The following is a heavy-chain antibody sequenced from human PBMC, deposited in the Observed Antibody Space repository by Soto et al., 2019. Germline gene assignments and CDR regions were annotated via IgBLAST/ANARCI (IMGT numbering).Heavy chain of an antibody. Sequence: EVQLVESGGGLVQPGGSLRLSCAASGFTVSSNYMSWVRQAPGKGLERVSVIYSGGSTYYADSVKGRFTISRHNSKNTLYLQMNSLRAEDTAVYYCAKAAAGTFDYWGQGTLVTVSS. CDR2: IYSGGST. CDR1: GFTVSSNY. V-gene: IGHV3-53*04. CDR3: AKAAAGTFDY. J-gene: IGHJ4*02. D-gene: IGHD6-13*01.